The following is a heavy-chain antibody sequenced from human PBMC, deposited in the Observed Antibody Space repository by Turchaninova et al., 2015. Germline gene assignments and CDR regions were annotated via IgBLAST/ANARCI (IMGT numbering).Heavy chain of an antibody. CDR1: GSLISSWSYH. D-gene: IGHD5-24*01. V-gene: IGHV4-39*01. Sequence: QLQLQESGPGLVKPSETLSHPRPVSGSLISSWSYHWGWIRQPPGKGLEWIGSIYYSGSTYYNPSLKSRVTISVDTSKNQFSLKLSSVTAADTAVYYCARLKEGWLQLRLDSYYFDYWGQGTLVTVSS. CDR3: ARLKEGWLQLRLDSYYFDY. J-gene: IGHJ4*02. CDR2: IYYSGST.